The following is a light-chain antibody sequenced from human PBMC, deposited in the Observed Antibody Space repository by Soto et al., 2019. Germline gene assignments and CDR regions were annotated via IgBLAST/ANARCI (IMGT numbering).Light chain of an antibody. J-gene: IGKJ5*01. CDR1: QSVSSSY. CDR3: QQYGRSPIT. CDR2: DAS. Sequence: EIVLTQSPGTLSLSPGERATLSCRASQSVSSSYLAWYQQKPGQAPRLLIYDASSRATGISDRFSGSGSGTDFILTISSLEAEDFALYYCQQYGRSPITFGQGTRLEI. V-gene: IGKV3-20*01.